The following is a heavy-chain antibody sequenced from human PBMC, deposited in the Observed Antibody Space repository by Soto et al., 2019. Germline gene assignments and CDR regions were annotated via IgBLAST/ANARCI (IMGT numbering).Heavy chain of an antibody. CDR3: TRDGGRYYAMDV. J-gene: IGHJ6*02. D-gene: IGHD3-3*01. Sequence: SETLSLTCTVSGDSINSYYGSWIRQPPGKGLEWIGNIYYSGSTKYNPSLKSRVTISVDTSKNQFFLKLSSVTAADTAVYYCTRDGGRYYAMDVWGQGTTVTVSS. CDR2: IYYSGST. V-gene: IGHV4-59*01. CDR1: GDSINSYY.